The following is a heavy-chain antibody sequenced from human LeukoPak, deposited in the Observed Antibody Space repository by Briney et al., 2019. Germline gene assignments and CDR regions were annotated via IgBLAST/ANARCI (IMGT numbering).Heavy chain of an antibody. J-gene: IGHJ4*02. V-gene: IGHV3-30*18. CDR1: GLTFSRSG. CDR3: AKDTAMVFGYFDY. D-gene: IGHD5-18*01. CDR2: ISYDGSNK. Sequence: PGGSLRLSCAASGLTFSRSGMHWVRQAPGKGLEWVAVISYDGSNKYYADSVKGRFTISRDNSKNTLNLQMNSLRAEDAAVYYCAKDTAMVFGYFDYWGQGTLVTVSS.